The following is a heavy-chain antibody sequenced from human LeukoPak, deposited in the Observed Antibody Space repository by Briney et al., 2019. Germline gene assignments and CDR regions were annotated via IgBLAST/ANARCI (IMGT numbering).Heavy chain of an antibody. J-gene: IGHJ4*02. CDR1: GGSFSGYY. V-gene: IGHV4-34*01. D-gene: IGHD2-2*01. Sequence: SETLSLTCAVYGGSFSGYYWSWIRQPPGKGLEWIGEINHSGSTNYNPSLKSRVTTSVDTSKNQFSLKLSSVTAADTAVYYCARARYCSSTSCYGTFDYWGQGTLATVSS. CDR3: ARARYCSSTSCYGTFDY. CDR2: INHSGST.